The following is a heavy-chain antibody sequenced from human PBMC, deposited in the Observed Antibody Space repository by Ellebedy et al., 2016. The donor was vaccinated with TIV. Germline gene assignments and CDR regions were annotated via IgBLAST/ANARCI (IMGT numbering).Heavy chain of an antibody. D-gene: IGHD5-18*01. CDR1: GFTFDDYA. CDR3: AKDMSSYGLYRSFDY. V-gene: IGHV3-9*01. CDR2: ISWNSGSI. J-gene: IGHJ4*02. Sequence: GGSLRLXCAASGFTFDDYAMHWVRQAPGKGLEWVSGISWNSGSIGCADSVKGRFTISRDNAKNSLYLQMNSLRAEDTALYYCAKDMSSYGLYRSFDYWGQGTLVTVSS.